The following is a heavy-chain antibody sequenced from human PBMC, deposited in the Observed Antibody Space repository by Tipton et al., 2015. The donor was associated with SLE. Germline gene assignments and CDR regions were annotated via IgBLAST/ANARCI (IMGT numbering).Heavy chain of an antibody. CDR1: GYTFTGYY. V-gene: IGHV1-2*06. CDR2: INPNSGGT. CDR3: AKLRSPCGGDCYSPQDYFDY. J-gene: IGHJ4*02. D-gene: IGHD2-21*02. Sequence: QVQLVQSGAEVKKPGASVKVSCKASGYTFTGYYMHWVRQAPGQGLEWMGRINPNSGGTNYAQKFQGRVTMTRDTSISTAYMELSRLRSDVTAVYYCAKLRSPCGGDCYSPQDYFDYWGQGTLVTVSS.